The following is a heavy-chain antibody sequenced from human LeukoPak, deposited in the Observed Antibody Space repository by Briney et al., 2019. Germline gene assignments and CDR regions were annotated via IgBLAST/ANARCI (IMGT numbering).Heavy chain of an antibody. D-gene: IGHD1-26*01. CDR2: VSSANNYI. V-gene: IGHV3-21*01. J-gene: IGHJ4*02. Sequence: PGGSLRLSCAASGFTFSSYSMNWVRQAPGKGLEWVSSVSSANNYIYYTDSVEGRFTISRDNAKNSLYLQMNSLRAEDTAIYYCARDIGGSFYGRPLDYWGQGTLVTVSS. CDR1: GFTFSSYS. CDR3: ARDIGGSFYGRPLDY.